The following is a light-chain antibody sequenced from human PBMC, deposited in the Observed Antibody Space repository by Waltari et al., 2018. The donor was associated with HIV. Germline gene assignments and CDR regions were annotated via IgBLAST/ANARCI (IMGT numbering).Light chain of an antibody. V-gene: IGLV3-1*01. Sequence: SYELTQPPSVSVPPGQTASITCSGDKLGDKYACWYQKKPGQSPGLVIYQDTKRPSGIPERFSGSNSGNTATLTISGTQPMDEADYYCQAWDSSTAVVFGGGTKLTVL. CDR1: KLGDKY. J-gene: IGLJ2*01. CDR2: QDT. CDR3: QAWDSSTAVV.